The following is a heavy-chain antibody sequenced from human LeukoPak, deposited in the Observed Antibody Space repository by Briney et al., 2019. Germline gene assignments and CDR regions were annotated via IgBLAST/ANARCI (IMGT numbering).Heavy chain of an antibody. Sequence: GGSLRLSCAASGFTFSSYAMSWVRQAPGKGLEWVSAISGSGGSTYYADSVKGRFTISRDNSKNTLYLQMNSLRAEDTAVYYCARVERSYGSGSYYNDYWGQGTLVTVSS. V-gene: IGHV3-23*01. CDR2: ISGSGGST. CDR3: ARVERSYGSGSYYNDY. D-gene: IGHD3-10*01. J-gene: IGHJ4*02. CDR1: GFTFSSYA.